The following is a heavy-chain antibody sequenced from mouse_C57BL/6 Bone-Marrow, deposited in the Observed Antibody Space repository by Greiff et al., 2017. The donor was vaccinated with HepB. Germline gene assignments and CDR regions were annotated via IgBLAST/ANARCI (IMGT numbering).Heavy chain of an antibody. CDR1: GFTFSSYA. CDR2: ISDGGSYT. D-gene: IGHD4-1*01. V-gene: IGHV5-4*01. CDR3: ARDLTGTGDY. J-gene: IGHJ4*01. Sequence: EVKLMESGGGLVKPGGSLKLSCAASGFTFSSYAMSWVRQTPEKRLEWVATISDGGSYTYYPDNVKGRFTISRDNAKNNLYLQMSHLKSEDTAMYYCARDLTGTGDYWGQGTSVTVSS.